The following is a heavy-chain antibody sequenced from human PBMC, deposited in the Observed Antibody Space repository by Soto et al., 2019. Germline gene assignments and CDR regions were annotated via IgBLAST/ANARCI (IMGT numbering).Heavy chain of an antibody. CDR2: ISYDGSNK. CDR3: AKSPYSSGYYHFDY. J-gene: IGHJ4*02. Sequence: GGSLRLSCAASGFTFSSYGMHWVRQAPGKGLEWVAVISYDGSNKYYADSVKGRFTISRDNSKNTLYLQMNSLRAEDTAVYYCAKSPYSSGYYHFDYWGQGTLVTVSS. D-gene: IGHD3-22*01. V-gene: IGHV3-30*18. CDR1: GFTFSSYG.